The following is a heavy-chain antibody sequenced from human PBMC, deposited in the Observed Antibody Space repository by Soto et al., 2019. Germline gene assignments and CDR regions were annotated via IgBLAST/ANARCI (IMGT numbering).Heavy chain of an antibody. CDR1: GFSFSHYC. D-gene: IGHD1-7*01. V-gene: IGHV3-7*04. Sequence: PGGSLRLSCAASGFSFSHYCMSWVRQAPGKGLEWVANIKQDGSEKYDVGSVKGRFTISRDNAKNSMFLQMDSLRDEDTAVYYCARVPSTRDIWSYGVGGKYYYYYMDVWGKGTTVTVSS. CDR2: IKQDGSEK. CDR3: ARVPSTRDIWSYGVGGKYYYYYMDV. J-gene: IGHJ6*03.